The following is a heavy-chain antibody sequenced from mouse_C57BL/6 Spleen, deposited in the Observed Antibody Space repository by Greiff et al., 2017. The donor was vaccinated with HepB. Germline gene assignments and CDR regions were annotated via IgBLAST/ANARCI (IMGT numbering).Heavy chain of an antibody. CDR1: GFTFSSYA. D-gene: IGHD2-1*01. J-gene: IGHJ4*01. CDR2: ISDGGSYT. CDR3: ARDHGNPYYYAMDY. V-gene: IGHV5-4*01. Sequence: EVKLQESGGGLVKPGGSLKLSCAASGFTFSSYAMSWVRQTPEKRLEWVATISDGGSYTYYPDNVKGRFTISRDNAKNNLYLQMSHLKSEDTAMYYCARDHGNPYYYAMDYWGQGTSVTVSS.